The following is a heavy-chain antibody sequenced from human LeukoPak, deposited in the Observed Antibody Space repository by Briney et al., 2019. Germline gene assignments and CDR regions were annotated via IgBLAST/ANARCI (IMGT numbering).Heavy chain of an antibody. D-gene: IGHD2-2*01. CDR1: GFTFSSYA. V-gene: IGHV3-23*01. CDR3: AKSGGYCSSTSCAALPDAFDI. Sequence: GGSLRLSCAASGFTFSSYAMSWVRQAPGKGLEWVSAISGSGGITYYADSVKGRFTISRDNSKNTLYLQMNSLRAEDTAVYYCAKSGGYCSSTSCAALPDAFDIWGQGTMVTVSS. J-gene: IGHJ3*02. CDR2: ISGSGGIT.